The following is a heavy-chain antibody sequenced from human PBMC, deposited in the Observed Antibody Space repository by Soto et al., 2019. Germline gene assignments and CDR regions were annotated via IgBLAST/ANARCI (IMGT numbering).Heavy chain of an antibody. CDR3: AGDWGRQPCSGGLGY. Sequence: SVEAWFRAAGYAFCAYANGWVRQAPGQGLEWMGWISAYNGNTKFAQKYQGRVTMTTDTSTTTAYMELRRLRSDDTAVYFCAGDWGRQPCSGGLGYWGQGPLVTVSS. V-gene: IGHV1-18*04. CDR2: ISAYNGNT. J-gene: IGHJ4*02. CDR1: GYAFCAYA. D-gene: IGHD3-10*02.